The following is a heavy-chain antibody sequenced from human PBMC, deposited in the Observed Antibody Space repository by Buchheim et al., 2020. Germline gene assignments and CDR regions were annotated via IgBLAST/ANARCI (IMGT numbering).Heavy chain of an antibody. CDR2: ISYDGSNK. CDR1: GFTFSSYG. V-gene: IGHV3-30*03. CDR3: ATDGVVTATFDY. J-gene: IGHJ4*02. D-gene: IGHD2-21*02. Sequence: QVQLVESGGGVVQPGRSLRLSCAASGFTFSSYGMHWVRQAPGKGLEWVAVISYDGSNKYYADSVKGRFTISRDNSKNTLYLQMNSLRAEDTAVYYCATDGVVTATFDYWGQGTL.